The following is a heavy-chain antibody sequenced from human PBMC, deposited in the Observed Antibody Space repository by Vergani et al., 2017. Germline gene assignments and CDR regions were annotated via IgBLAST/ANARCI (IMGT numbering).Heavy chain of an antibody. CDR3: ARLSXDTTPYLQGGYDC. J-gene: IGHJ4*02. CDR2: ISGSGGST. CDR1: GFTFSSYA. V-gene: IGHV3-23*04. D-gene: IGHD2-15*01. Sequence: DVHLAESGGGFFQPGGSLRLSCAASGFTFSSYAMSWVRQAPGKGLEWVSAISGSGGSTYYADSVKGRFTISRDNSKNMLYLQMNSLRAEDTAVYYCARLSXDTTPYLQGGYDCWGQGTLVSVSS.